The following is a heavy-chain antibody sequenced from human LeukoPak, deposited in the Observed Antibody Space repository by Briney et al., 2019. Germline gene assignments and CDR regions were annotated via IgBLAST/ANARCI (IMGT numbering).Heavy chain of an antibody. CDR2: IYTSGST. V-gene: IGHV4-61*02. CDR3: ARDYGYSNYV. D-gene: IGHD4-11*01. Sequence: SETLSLTCTVSGGSISSGSYYWSWLRQPAGKGLEWIGRIYTSGSTNYNPSLKSRVTISVDTSKNQFSLKLSSVTAADTAVYYCARDYGYSNYVWGQGTLVTVSS. CDR1: GGSISSGSYY. J-gene: IGHJ4*02.